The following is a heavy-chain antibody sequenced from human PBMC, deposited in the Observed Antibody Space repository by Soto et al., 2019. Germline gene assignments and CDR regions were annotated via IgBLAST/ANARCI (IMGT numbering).Heavy chain of an antibody. Sequence: QVQLVQSGAEVKKPGASVKVSCKASGYTFTDYHIHWVRQAPGQGLEWMGWIRPDTGGTSYAQKFQGRVTTTRYTSFSTAYMELTRLRSDDTAVYYCARILSAEVGALEYWGQGTLVTVSS. D-gene: IGHD1-26*01. CDR1: GYTFTDYH. CDR2: IRPDTGGT. CDR3: ARILSAEVGALEY. J-gene: IGHJ4*02. V-gene: IGHV1-2*02.